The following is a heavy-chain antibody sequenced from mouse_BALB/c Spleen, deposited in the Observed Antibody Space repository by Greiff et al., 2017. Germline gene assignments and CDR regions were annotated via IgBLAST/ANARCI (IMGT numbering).Heavy chain of an antibody. Sequence: EVQLQESGGGLVKLGGSLKLSCAASGFTFSSYYMSWVRQTPEKRLELVAAINSNGGSTYYPDTVKGRFTISRDNAKNTLYLQMSSLKSEDTALYYCARNGYGSSWYFDYWGQGTTLTVSS. CDR1: GFTFSSYY. V-gene: IGHV5-6-2*01. CDR2: INSNGGST. J-gene: IGHJ2*01. CDR3: ARNGYGSSWYFDY. D-gene: IGHD1-1*01.